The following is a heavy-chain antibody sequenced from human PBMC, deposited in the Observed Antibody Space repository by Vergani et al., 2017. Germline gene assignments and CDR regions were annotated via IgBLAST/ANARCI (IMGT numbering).Heavy chain of an antibody. CDR1: GGSINPSSSF. J-gene: IGHJ4*02. D-gene: IGHD5-12*01. CDR2: IYHSGST. V-gene: IGHV4-39*01. CDR3: TRQPQEGASGPPSVPT. Sequence: QLQLQESGPGLVKPSETLSLICTVSGGSINPSSSFWGWIRQPPGKGLEWIGSIYHSGSTHYNPSLKSRVTISVDTSKNDFSLKVTSVTAADTAVYYCTRQPQEGASGPPSVPTWGQGISVNVSS.